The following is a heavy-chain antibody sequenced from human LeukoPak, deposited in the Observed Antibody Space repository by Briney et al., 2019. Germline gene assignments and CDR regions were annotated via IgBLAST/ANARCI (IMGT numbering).Heavy chain of an antibody. J-gene: IGHJ5*02. V-gene: IGHV3-7*01. CDR1: GFTFSTYW. D-gene: IGHD6-6*01. CDR2: IKEDGSEQ. CDR3: ARDDVSIPARPGWFDP. Sequence: HPGGSLRLSCAASGFTFSTYWMSWVRQAPGKGLEWVANIKEDGSEQYYVDSVKGRFTISRDNAKSSLYLQMHSLRVEDTAVYYCARDDVSIPARPGWFDPWGQGTLVTVSS.